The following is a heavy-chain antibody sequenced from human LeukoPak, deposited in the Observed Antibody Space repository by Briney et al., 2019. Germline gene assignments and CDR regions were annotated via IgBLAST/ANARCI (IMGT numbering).Heavy chain of an antibody. D-gene: IGHD6-19*01. V-gene: IGHV3-74*01. CDR2: INSDGSST. J-gene: IGHJ4*02. Sequence: GGSLRLSCAASGFTFSSYWMHWVRQAPGKGLVWVSRINSDGSSTSYADSVKGRFTISRDNAKNTLYLQMNSLRAEDTAVYYCARAPYSSGCDYWGQGTLVTVSS. CDR1: GFTFSSYW. CDR3: ARAPYSSGCDY.